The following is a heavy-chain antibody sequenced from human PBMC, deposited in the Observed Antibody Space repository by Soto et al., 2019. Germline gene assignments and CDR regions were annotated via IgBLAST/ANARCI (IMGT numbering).Heavy chain of an antibody. CDR2: IYPGNSNT. Sequence: GESLKISSKGSGYRFTNYWIGWVRQMPGTGLEWMGIIYPGNSNTRYSPSFEGQVTMSADKSINTAYLQWSSLRASDTAIYFCARPSDVGLASSFEYWGQGTQVTVSS. J-gene: IGHJ4*02. V-gene: IGHV5-51*01. CDR3: ARPSDVGLASSFEY. CDR1: GYRFTNYW.